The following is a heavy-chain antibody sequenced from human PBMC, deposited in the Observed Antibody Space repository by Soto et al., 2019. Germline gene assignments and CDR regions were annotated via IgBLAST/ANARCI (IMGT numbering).Heavy chain of an antibody. D-gene: IGHD4-17*01. V-gene: IGHV3-23*01. CDR2: ITGNGDYA. J-gene: IGHJ3*02. CDR1: GFTFSIFA. CDR3: SRDPNGDYIGALDN. Sequence: EVQLLESGGVLVPPGGSLRLSCAASGFTFSIFAMTWVRQAPGKGLEWVASITGNGDYARYTDSVQGRFTISRDNSKNTLYLQMNSLRTEDTALYYCSRDPNGDYIGALDNWGQGTMVTVSS.